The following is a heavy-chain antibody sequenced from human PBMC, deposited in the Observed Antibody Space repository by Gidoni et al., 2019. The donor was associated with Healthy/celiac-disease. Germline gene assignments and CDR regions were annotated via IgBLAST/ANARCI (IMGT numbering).Heavy chain of an antibody. CDR1: GGSISSSSYY. V-gene: IGHV4-39*01. J-gene: IGHJ4*02. D-gene: IGHD5-18*01. CDR3: TRAVGTAMEVALSGY. CDR2: IYYSGST. Sequence: QLQLQESGPGLVKPSETLSLTCTVSGGSISSSSYYWGWIRQPPGKGLEWIGSIYYSGSTYYNPSLKSRVTISVDTSKNQFSLKLSSVTAADTAVYYCTRAVGTAMEVALSGYWGQGTLVTVSS.